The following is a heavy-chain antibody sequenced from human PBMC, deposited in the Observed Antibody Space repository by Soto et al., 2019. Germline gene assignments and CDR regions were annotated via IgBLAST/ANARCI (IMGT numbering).Heavy chain of an antibody. CDR1: GGSISSGGYY. V-gene: IGHV4-31*03. J-gene: IGHJ6*02. CDR3: ARGKQGIAAAGTLYYYYYGMDV. D-gene: IGHD6-13*01. Sequence: QVQLQESGPGLVKPSQTLSLTCTVSGGSISSGGYYWSWIRQHPGKGLEWIGYIYYSGSNYYNPSLKSRVTISVSTSKNQFSLKLSSGTAADTALYYCARGKQGIAAAGTLYYYYYGMDVWCQGTTVTVSS. CDR2: IYYSGSN.